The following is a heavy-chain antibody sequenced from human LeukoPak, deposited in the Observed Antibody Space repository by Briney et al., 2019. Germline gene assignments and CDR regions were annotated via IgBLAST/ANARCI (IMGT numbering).Heavy chain of an antibody. D-gene: IGHD3-10*01. CDR3: ARHYHFRGVPLYYFDY. CDR2: IYYSGST. J-gene: IGHJ4*02. V-gene: IGHV4-39*01. CDR1: GGSISSSSYY. Sequence: PSETLSLTCTVSGGSISSSSYYWGWIRQPPGKGLEWIGSIYYSGSTYYNPSLKSRVTISVDTSKNQFSLKLSSVTAADTAVYYCARHYHFRGVPLYYFDYWGQGTLVTVSS.